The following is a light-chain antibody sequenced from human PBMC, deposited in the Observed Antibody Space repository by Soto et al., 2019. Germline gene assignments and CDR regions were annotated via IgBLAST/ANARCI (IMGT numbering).Light chain of an antibody. CDR1: STDVGAYNY. Sequence: QSALTQPPSASGSPGQSVTISCTGTSTDVGAYNYVSWYQQHPGKAPKLMIYEVSKRPSGVPDRFSGSKSGNTASLTVSGLQAEDEAGYYCSSYAGSNKLVFGGGTQLTVL. J-gene: IGLJ2*01. V-gene: IGLV2-8*01. CDR2: EVS. CDR3: SSYAGSNKLV.